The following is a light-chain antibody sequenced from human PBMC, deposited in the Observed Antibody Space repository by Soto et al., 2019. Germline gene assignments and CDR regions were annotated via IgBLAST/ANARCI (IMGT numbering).Light chain of an antibody. CDR1: QSVSTN. CDR2: GAS. V-gene: IGKV3-15*01. CDR3: QHYNNRLPPVT. J-gene: IGKJ4*01. Sequence: DIVLTQSPVTVSVSPGERATLSCRASQSVSTNLAWYQHKLGQAPRLLIYGASTRVTGIPARFSGSGSGTDFTLNINHLKSEDFGTYYRQHYNNRLPPVTFGGGTKVEI.